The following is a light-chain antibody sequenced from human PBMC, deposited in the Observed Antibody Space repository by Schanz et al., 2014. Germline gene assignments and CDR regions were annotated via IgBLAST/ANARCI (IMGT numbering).Light chain of an antibody. J-gene: IGLJ3*02. CDR2: EGS. V-gene: IGLV2-14*01. CDR1: SSDVGGYNY. Sequence: QSALTQPASVSGSPGQSITISCTGTSSDVGGYNYVSWYQQHPGKAPKLMIYEGSKRPSGVSNRFSGSKSGNTASLTISGLQAEDEADYYCNSYTSSTTLVFGGGTKLTVL. CDR3: NSYTSSTTLV.